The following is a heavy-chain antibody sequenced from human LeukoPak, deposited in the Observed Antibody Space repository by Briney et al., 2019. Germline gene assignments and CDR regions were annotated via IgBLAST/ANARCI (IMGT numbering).Heavy chain of an antibody. CDR1: GVPFSSYA. D-gene: IGHD5-24*01. CDR2: ISGSGGST. J-gene: IGHJ4*02. Sequence: GGSLRLSCEASGVPFSSYAMNWVRQAPGKGLEWVSTISGSGGSTYYADSVKGRCTISRDKSKNTVYLQMHSRRAQDTAVYYCAKERGYGYNHIDYWGQGTLVTVSS. V-gene: IGHV3-23*01. CDR3: AKERGYGYNHIDY.